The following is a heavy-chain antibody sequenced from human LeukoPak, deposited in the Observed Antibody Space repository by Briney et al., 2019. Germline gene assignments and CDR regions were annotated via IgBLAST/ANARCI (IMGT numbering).Heavy chain of an antibody. V-gene: IGHV3-30-3*01. CDR3: ARDRRDLDFDY. CDR2: ISYDGSNK. Sequence: GRSLRLSCAASGFTFSSYAMHWVRQAPGKGLEWVAVISYDGSNKYYADSVEGRFTISRDNSKNTLYLQMNSLRAEDTAVYYCARDRRDLDFDYWGQGTLVTVSS. CDR1: GFTFSSYA. J-gene: IGHJ4*02.